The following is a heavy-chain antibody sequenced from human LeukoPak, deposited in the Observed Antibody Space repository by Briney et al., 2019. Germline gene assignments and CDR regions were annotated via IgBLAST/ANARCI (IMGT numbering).Heavy chain of an antibody. CDR3: AREGSYCVGGDCYSFDF. Sequence: ASVRVSCQASRYKFISHYLQWVRQAPGLGPAWMGWMHGGNGNTRYAEKFEGRVTMTRDTSTSTAYMDLSSLTSDDTAVYYCAREGSYCVGGDCYSFDFWGQGTLVTVSS. J-gene: IGHJ4*02. CDR1: RYKFISHY. D-gene: IGHD2-21*02. CDR2: MHGGNGNT. V-gene: IGHV1-2*02.